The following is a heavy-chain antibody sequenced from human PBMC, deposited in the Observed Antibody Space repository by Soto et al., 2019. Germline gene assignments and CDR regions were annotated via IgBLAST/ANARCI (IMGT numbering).Heavy chain of an antibody. V-gene: IGHV1-2*02. CDR2: INPKSGGT. Sequence: QVLLVQSGAEVKKPGASVKVSCKASGYIFTDLYINWVRQAPGQGLEWMGWINPKSGGTNYAEGFQGRGAMTADTSINTVHMELSRLRSADTAVYYCARNLEYGGNSGDIWGQGTLVTVSS. CDR3: ARNLEYGGNSGDI. J-gene: IGHJ4*02. D-gene: IGHD2-21*02. CDR1: GYIFTDLY.